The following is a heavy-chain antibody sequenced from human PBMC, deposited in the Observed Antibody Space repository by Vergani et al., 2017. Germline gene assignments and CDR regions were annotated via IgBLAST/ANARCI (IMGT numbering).Heavy chain of an antibody. D-gene: IGHD6-13*01. V-gene: IGHV3-11*01. J-gene: IGHJ2*01. Sequence: QVQLVESGGGLVKPGGSLRLSCAASGFTFSDYYMSWIRQAPGKGLEWVSYISSSGSTIYYADSVKGRFTISRDNAKNSLYLQMNSLRAEDTAVYDCARDSSSRYSSSWYVLGGTTDWYFDLWGRGTLVTVSS. CDR3: ARDSSSRYSSSWYVLGGTTDWYFDL. CDR2: ISSSGSTI. CDR1: GFTFSDYY.